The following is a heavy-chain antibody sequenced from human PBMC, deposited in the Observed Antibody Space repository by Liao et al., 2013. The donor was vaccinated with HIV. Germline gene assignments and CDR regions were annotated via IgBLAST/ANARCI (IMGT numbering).Heavy chain of an antibody. CDR2: LYYGERR. J-gene: IGHJ6*03. CDR3: ARGYCSGGSRPKCYYMDV. CDR1: GSAIDAPNNY. Sequence: QVQLQESGPGLVKPWETLSLTCSVSGSAIDAPNNYFSWIRQAPGKGLEWIGSLYYGERRFYNPSLKSRVTISGDTSKNQFSLRLRSVTAADTAVYYCARGYCSGGSRPKCYYMDVWGKGTTVTVS. D-gene: IGHD2-15*01. V-gene: IGHV4-39*07.